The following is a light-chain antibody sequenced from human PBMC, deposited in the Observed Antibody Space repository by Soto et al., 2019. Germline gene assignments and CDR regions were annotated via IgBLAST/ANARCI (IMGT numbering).Light chain of an antibody. CDR2: LAS. CDR3: QQLKSYPIT. Sequence: IQLTQSPSSLSASVGDRVTITCRASQGIDSYLAWYQQKPGKAPKLLIYLASTLQSGVPSRFSGSGSGTDFTLAISSLQPEDYATYYCQQLKSYPITFGQGTRLEIK. CDR1: QGIDSY. J-gene: IGKJ5*01. V-gene: IGKV1-9*01.